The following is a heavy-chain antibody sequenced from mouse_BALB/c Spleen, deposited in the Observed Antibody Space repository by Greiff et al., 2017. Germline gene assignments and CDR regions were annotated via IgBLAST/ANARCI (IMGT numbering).Heavy chain of an antibody. CDR2: INPYNGDT. D-gene: IGHD1-2*01. Sequence: DVKLVESGPELVKPGASVKISCKASGYSFTGYFMNWVKQSHGKSLEWIGRINPYNGDTFYNQKFKGKATLTVDKSSSTAHMELLSLTSEDSAVYYCGRTILRLNYFDYWGQGTTLTVSS. J-gene: IGHJ2*01. CDR3: GRTILRLNYFDY. V-gene: IGHV1-37*01. CDR1: GYSFTGYF.